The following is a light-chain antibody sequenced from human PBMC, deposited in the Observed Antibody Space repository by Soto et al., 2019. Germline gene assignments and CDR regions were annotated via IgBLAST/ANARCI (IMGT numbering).Light chain of an antibody. CDR2: GAS. V-gene: IGKV3-20*01. J-gene: IGKJ1*01. CDR1: QSVSSSY. CDR3: QQYNTSPRT. Sequence: EIVLTQSPGPLSLSPGERATLSCRASQSVSSSYLAWYQQKPGQAPRLLIYGASNRATGIPDRFSGSGSGTDFTLTISRLEPEDFAVYYCQQYNTSPRTFGQGTKVDI.